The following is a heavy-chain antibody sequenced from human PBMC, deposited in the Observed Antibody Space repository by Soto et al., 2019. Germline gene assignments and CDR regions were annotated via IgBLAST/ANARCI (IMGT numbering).Heavy chain of an antibody. J-gene: IGHJ3*02. V-gene: IGHV1-69*02. Sequence: SVKVSCKASGGTFSSYTISWVRQAPGQGLEWMGRIIPILGIANYAQKFQGRVTITADKSTSTAYMELSSLRSEDTAVYYRASYLGYCSGGSCYSGAFDIWGQGTMVTVSS. CDR1: GGTFSSYT. D-gene: IGHD2-15*01. CDR2: IIPILGIA. CDR3: ASYLGYCSGGSCYSGAFDI.